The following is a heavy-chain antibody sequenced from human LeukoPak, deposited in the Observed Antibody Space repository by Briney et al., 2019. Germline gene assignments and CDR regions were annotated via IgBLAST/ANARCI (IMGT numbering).Heavy chain of an antibody. Sequence: GGSLRLSCAASGFTFDSYAMSWVRQAPGKGLEWVSAISGSGGSTYYADSVKGRFTISRDNSKNTLYLQMNSLRAEDTAVYYCAKATGGGSGSYPLDYWGQGTLVTVSS. J-gene: IGHJ4*02. V-gene: IGHV3-23*01. CDR1: GFTFDSYA. CDR2: ISGSGGST. D-gene: IGHD3-10*01. CDR3: AKATGGGSGSYPLDY.